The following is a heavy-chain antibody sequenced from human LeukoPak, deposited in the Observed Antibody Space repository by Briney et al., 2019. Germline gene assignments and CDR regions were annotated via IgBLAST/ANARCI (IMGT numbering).Heavy chain of an antibody. J-gene: IGHJ5*02. CDR2: ISTSSSYI. D-gene: IGHD5-12*01. CDR1: GFTFSAYS. Sequence: GGSLRLSCVASGFTFSAYSMSWVRQAPGKGLEWVSSISTSSSYIYYADSVKGRFTISRDNAKNSLYLQMNSLRAEDTALYYCAKDNDSGYDVSWFDPWGQGTLVTVSS. CDR3: AKDNDSGYDVSWFDP. V-gene: IGHV3-21*04.